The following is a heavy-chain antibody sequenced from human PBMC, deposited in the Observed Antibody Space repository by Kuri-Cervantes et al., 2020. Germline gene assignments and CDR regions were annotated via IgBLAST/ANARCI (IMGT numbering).Heavy chain of an antibody. CDR1: GFTFSDYY. CDR2: ISWNSGSI. D-gene: IGHD3-10*01. Sequence: LTCAASGFTFSDYYMSWIRQAPGKGLEWVSGISWNSGSIGYADSVKGRFTISRDNAKNSLYLQMNSLRAEDTALYYCAKGPRGHYYMDVWGKGTTVTVSS. CDR3: AKGPRGHYYMDV. J-gene: IGHJ6*03. V-gene: IGHV3-9*01.